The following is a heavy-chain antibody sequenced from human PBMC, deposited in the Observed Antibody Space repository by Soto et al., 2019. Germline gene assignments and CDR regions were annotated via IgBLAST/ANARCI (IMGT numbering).Heavy chain of an antibody. Sequence: GGSLRLSCAASGFTFDDYAMHWVRQAPGKGLEWVSGISWNSGSTGYADSVKGRFTISRDNAKNSLYLQMNSLRAEDTALYYCAKDISHGTGIRYYYYYIDVWGKGTTVTVSS. V-gene: IGHV3-9*01. D-gene: IGHD3-10*01. CDR1: GFTFDDYA. CDR3: AKDISHGTGIRYYYYYIDV. J-gene: IGHJ6*03. CDR2: ISWNSGST.